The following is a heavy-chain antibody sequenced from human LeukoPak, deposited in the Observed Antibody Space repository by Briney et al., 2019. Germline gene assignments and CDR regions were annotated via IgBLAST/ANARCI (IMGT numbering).Heavy chain of an antibody. Sequence: SETLSLTCTGSGGSISSYYWSWIRQPAGKGLEWIGRIYTSGSTNYNPSLKSRVTMSVDTSKNQFSLKLSSVTAADTAVYYCARGERFAMVRAPYYYGMDVWGQGTTVTVSS. J-gene: IGHJ6*02. CDR2: IYTSGST. CDR3: ARGERFAMVRAPYYYGMDV. CDR1: GGSISSYY. D-gene: IGHD3-10*01. V-gene: IGHV4-4*07.